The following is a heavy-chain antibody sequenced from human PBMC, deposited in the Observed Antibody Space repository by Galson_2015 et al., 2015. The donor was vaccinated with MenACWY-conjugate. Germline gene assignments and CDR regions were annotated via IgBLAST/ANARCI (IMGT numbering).Heavy chain of an antibody. D-gene: IGHD7-27*01. Sequence: AISGDSVFNNIASWTWIRQSPSRGLEWLGRTYYRSKWYNDYAVSVKRRMTINPDTSKNQFSLQLTSVTPEDTAVYYCARTPGNWVDAFDIWGQGTMVTVSS. CDR1: GDSVFNNIAS. CDR3: ARTPGNWVDAFDI. V-gene: IGHV6-1*01. J-gene: IGHJ3*02. CDR2: TYYRSKWYN.